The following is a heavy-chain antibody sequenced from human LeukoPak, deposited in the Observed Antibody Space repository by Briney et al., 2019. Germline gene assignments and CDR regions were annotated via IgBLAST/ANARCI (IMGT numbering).Heavy chain of an antibody. Sequence: SETLSLTRTVSGGSISSSSYYWGWIRQPPGKGLEWIGSIYYSGSTYYNPSLKSRVTISVDTSKNQFSLKLSSVTAADTAVYYCAGLTTVTYYYYMDVWGKGTTVTVSS. CDR2: IYYSGST. CDR1: GGSISSSSYY. CDR3: AGLTTVTYYYYMDV. D-gene: IGHD4-17*01. V-gene: IGHV4-39*01. J-gene: IGHJ6*03.